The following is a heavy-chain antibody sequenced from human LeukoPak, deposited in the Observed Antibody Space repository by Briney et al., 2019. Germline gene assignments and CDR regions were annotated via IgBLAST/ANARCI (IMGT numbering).Heavy chain of an antibody. D-gene: IGHD6-19*01. J-gene: IGHJ4*02. CDR2: ITTNGGST. CDR3: ASRSSGRYNY. CDR1: GFTFGSYG. V-gene: IGHV3-64*01. Sequence: GGSLRLSCAASGFTFGSYGMHRVRQAPGKGLEYVSAITTNGGSTYYANSVKGRFTISRDNSKNTLFLQMGSLRAEDMAVYYCASRSSGRYNYWGQGTLVTVSS.